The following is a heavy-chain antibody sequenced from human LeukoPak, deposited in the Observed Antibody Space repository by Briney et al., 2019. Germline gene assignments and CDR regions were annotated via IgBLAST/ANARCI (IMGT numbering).Heavy chain of an antibody. CDR2: ISGSGGST. CDR1: GFTVSSNY. J-gene: IGHJ6*03. V-gene: IGHV3-23*01. CDR3: AKRRGLELTYYYHMDV. D-gene: IGHD1-7*01. Sequence: PGGSLRLSCAASGFTVSSNYMSWVRQAPGKGLEWVSVISGSGGSTYYADSVKGRFTISRDNSKNTLYLQMNSLRADDTAVYYCAKRRGLELTYYYHMDVWGKGTTVTVSS.